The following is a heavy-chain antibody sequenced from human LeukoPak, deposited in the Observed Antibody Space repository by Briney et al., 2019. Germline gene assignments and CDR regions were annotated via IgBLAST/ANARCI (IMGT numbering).Heavy chain of an antibody. CDR3: AKSRHGQWLVLGGY. J-gene: IGHJ4*02. CDR1: GFTFSSYG. Sequence: GGSLRLSCAASGFTFSSYGIHWVRQAPGKGLEWVAVISPGGGSTYYADSVKGRFTISRDNSKNTLSLQMNSLRAEDTAVYYCAKSRHGQWLVLGGYWGQGTLVTVSS. CDR2: ISPGGGST. V-gene: IGHV3-30*18. D-gene: IGHD6-19*01.